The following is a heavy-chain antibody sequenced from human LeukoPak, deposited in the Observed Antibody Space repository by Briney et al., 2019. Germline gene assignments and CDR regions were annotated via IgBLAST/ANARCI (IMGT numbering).Heavy chain of an antibody. CDR2: IYTSGST. CDR1: GGSISSYY. D-gene: IGHD2-2*01. V-gene: IGHV4-4*07. CDR3: ARERGRNQDIVVVPAARNWYFDL. J-gene: IGHJ2*01. Sequence: SETLSLTCTVSGGSISSYYWSWIRQPAGKGLEWIGRIYTSGSTNYNPSLKSRVTMSVDTSKNQFSLKLSSVTAADTAVYYCARERGRNQDIVVVPAARNWYFDLWGRGTLVTVSS.